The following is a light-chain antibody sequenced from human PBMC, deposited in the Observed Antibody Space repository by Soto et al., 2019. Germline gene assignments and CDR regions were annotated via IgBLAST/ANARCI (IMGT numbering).Light chain of an antibody. J-gene: IGKJ1*01. CDR1: QSISSW. Sequence: DIQRTQSPSTLSASVGDRVTITCLASQSISSWLAWYQQKPGKAPKLLIYAASSLQSGVPSRFSGSGSGTDFTLTISSLQPEDFATYYCQQSYSTPWTVGQGTKVDIK. CDR3: QQSYSTPWT. V-gene: IGKV1-39*01. CDR2: AAS.